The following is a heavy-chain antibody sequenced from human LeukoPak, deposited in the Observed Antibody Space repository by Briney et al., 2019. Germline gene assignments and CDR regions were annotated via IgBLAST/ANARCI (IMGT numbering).Heavy chain of an antibody. D-gene: IGHD6-19*01. CDR3: ARDKNPGSGWSSPWPDAFDI. CDR2: ISSSSSYI. Sequence: GGSLRLSCAASGFTFSSYSMNWVRQAPGKGLEGVSSISSSSSYIYYADSLKGRFTISRDNAKNSLYLQMNSLRAEDTAVYYCARDKNPGSGWSSPWPDAFDIWGQGTMVTVSS. J-gene: IGHJ3*02. CDR1: GFTFSSYS. V-gene: IGHV3-21*01.